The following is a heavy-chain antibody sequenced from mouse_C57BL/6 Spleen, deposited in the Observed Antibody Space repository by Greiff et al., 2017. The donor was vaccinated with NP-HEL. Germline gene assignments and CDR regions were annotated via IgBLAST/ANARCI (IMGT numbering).Heavy chain of an antibody. J-gene: IGHJ3*01. CDR3: ARQRYDYVWFAY. Sequence: EVKLQESGGGLVKPGGSLKLSCAASGFTFSSYTMSWVRQTPEKRLEWVATISGGGGNTYYPASVKGRFTSPRDNAKNTLYLQMSSLRSEDTALDYCARQRYDYVWFAYWGQGTLVTVSA. CDR1: GFTFSSYT. V-gene: IGHV5-9*01. CDR2: ISGGGGNT. D-gene: IGHD2-4*01.